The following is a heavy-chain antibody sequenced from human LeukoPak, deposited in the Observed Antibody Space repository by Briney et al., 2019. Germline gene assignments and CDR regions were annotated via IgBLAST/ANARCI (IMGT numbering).Heavy chain of an antibody. CDR2: ISGSGGST. Sequence: GGSLRLSCAASGFTLSSYAMSWVRQAPGKGLEWVSAISGSGGSTYYADSVKGRFTISRDNSKNTLYLQMNSLRAEDTAVYYCARKGPLYYYDSSGYIDYWGQGTLVTVSS. CDR1: GFTLSSYA. V-gene: IGHV3-23*01. D-gene: IGHD3-22*01. CDR3: ARKGPLYYYDSSGYIDY. J-gene: IGHJ4*02.